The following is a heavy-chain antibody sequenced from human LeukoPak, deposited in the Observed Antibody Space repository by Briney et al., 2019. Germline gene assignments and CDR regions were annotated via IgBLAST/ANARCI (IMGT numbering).Heavy chain of an antibody. CDR3: ARELGIAAAGTSVFDY. J-gene: IGHJ4*02. Sequence: PSETLSLTCTVSGGSISSYYWSWIRQPAGKGLEWIGRIYTSGSTNYNPSLKSRVTMSVDTSKNQFSLKLSSVTAADTAVYYCARELGIAAAGTSVFDYWAREPWSPSPQ. CDR2: IYTSGST. CDR1: GGSISSYY. V-gene: IGHV4-4*07. D-gene: IGHD6-13*01.